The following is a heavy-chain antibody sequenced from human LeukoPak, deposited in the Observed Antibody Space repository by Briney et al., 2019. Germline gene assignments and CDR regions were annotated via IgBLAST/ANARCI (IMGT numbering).Heavy chain of an antibody. V-gene: IGHV3-74*03. CDR2: INGDGSST. D-gene: IGHD2-15*01. Sequence: PGGSLRLSCAAPGSTFRSYSMHWVRQAPGKGLVWVSRINGDGSSTTYADSVKGRFTISRDNAENTLYLQMTSLRADDTAVYYCARVMIGGGRSFDYWGQGTLVTVSS. CDR1: GSTFRSYS. CDR3: ARVMIGGGRSFDY. J-gene: IGHJ4*02.